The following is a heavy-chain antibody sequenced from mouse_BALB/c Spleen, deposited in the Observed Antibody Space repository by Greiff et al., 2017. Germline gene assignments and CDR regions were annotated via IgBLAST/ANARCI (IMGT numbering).Heavy chain of an antibody. D-gene: IGHD3-3*01. Sequence: EVMLVESGGGLVQPGGSRKLSCAASGFTFSSFGMHWVRQAPEKGLEWVAYISSGSSTIYYADTVKGRFTISRDNPKNTLFLQMTSLRSEDTAMYYCAREGRYFDVWGAGTTVTVSS. CDR2: ISSGSSTI. CDR1: GFTFSSFG. CDR3: AREGRYFDV. V-gene: IGHV5-17*02. J-gene: IGHJ1*01.